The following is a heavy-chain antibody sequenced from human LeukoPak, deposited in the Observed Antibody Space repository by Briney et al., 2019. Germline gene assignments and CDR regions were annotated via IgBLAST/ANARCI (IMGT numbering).Heavy chain of an antibody. D-gene: IGHD6-13*01. Sequence: GASVKVSCKASGYSFTGYYIHWVRQAPGQGLEWMGWINPKSGGTTYAQKFQGRVTMTRDSSISTAYMELSNLRSDDTAVYYCARDFGQQLDWFDPWGQGTLVIVSS. V-gene: IGHV1-2*02. CDR2: INPKSGGT. CDR3: ARDFGQQLDWFDP. J-gene: IGHJ5*02. CDR1: GYSFTGYY.